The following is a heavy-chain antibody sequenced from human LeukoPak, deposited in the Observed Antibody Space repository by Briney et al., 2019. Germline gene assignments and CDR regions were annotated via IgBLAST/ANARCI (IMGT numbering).Heavy chain of an antibody. D-gene: IGHD5-12*01. CDR3: ARHSRSAYTGYENAFDI. Sequence: SETLSLTCAVYGESFSGYFWSWIRQPPGKGLEGIGEMNHSGGTNYNPSLKTRITMSVDTSKNQFSLKLNSVTAADTGIYYCARHSRSAYTGYENAFDIWGQGTMVTVSS. J-gene: IGHJ3*02. CDR1: GESFSGYF. V-gene: IGHV4-34*10. CDR2: MNHSGGT.